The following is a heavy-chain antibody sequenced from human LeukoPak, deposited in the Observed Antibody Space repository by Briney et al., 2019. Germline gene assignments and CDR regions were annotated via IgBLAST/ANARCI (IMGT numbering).Heavy chain of an antibody. CDR1: GFTFSYFG. Sequence: GGSLRLSCAVSGFTFSYFGMHWVRQAPGKGLEWVAVISSDGSNKYYADSVKGRFTISRDDSKNTLYLQMNSLRAEDTAVYYLAKRGGATTMVYHYGMDVWGQGTSVTVSS. CDR3: AKRGGATTMVYHYGMDV. V-gene: IGHV3-30*18. J-gene: IGHJ6*02. CDR2: ISSDGSNK. D-gene: IGHD3-10*01.